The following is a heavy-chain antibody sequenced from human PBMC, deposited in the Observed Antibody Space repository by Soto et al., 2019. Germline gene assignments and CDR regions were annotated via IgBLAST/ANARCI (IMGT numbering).Heavy chain of an antibody. CDR3: ARMPYYYDSSGYYYLDY. D-gene: IGHD3-22*01. CDR2: IYYSGST. CDR1: GGSISSTNW. Sequence: SETLSLTCVVSGGSISSTNWWTWVRQTPGKVLEWIGYIYYSGSTYYNPSLKSRVTISVDTSKNQFSLKLSSVTAADTAVYYCARMPYYYDSSGYYYLDYWGQGTLVTVSS. J-gene: IGHJ4*02. V-gene: IGHV4-4*02.